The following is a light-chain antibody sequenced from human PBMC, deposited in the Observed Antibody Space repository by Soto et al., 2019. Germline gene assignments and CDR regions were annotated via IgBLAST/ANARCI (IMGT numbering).Light chain of an antibody. V-gene: IGLV1-47*01. CDR1: FSNIGSNY. CDR2: RNN. CDR3: ATWDDSLSTLV. Sequence: SVLTKPPSASGTPGQGVTISCSGSFSNIGSNYVYWYQQLPGTAPKLLIYRNNQRPSGVPDRFSGSKSGTSASLAISGLRSEDEADYYCATWDDSLSTLVFGGGTKVTVL. J-gene: IGLJ2*01.